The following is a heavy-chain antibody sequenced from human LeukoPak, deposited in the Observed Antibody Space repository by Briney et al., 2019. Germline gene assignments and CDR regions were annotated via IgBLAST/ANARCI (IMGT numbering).Heavy chain of an antibody. CDR1: GYSISSGYY. J-gene: IGHJ4*01. CDR3: ARITNSDYFDY. Sequence: KPSETLSLTCTVSGYSISSGYYWSWIRQPPGKGLEWIGRIFPSGSTNYNPSLKSRVTISVDTSRSQFSLKLSSVTAADTAVYYCARITNSDYFDYWGQGTLVTVSS. CDR2: IFPSGST. V-gene: IGHV4-38-2*02. D-gene: IGHD4-11*01.